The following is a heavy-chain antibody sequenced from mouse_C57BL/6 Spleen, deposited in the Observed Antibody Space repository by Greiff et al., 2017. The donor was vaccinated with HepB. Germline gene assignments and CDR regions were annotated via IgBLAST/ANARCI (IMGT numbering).Heavy chain of an antibody. Sequence: EVQLQQSGPELVKPGDSVKISCKASGYSFTGYFMNWVMQSHGKSLEWIGRINPYNGDTFYNQKFKGKATLTVDKSASTAHMELRSLTSEYSAVYYCARSRNYYGSSPLWYFDVWGTGTTVTVSS. D-gene: IGHD1-1*01. V-gene: IGHV1-20*01. CDR3: ARSRNYYGSSPLWYFDV. CDR1: GYSFTGYF. J-gene: IGHJ1*03. CDR2: INPYNGDT.